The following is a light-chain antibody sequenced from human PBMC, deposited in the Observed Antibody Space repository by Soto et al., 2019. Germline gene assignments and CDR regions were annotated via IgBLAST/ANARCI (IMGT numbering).Light chain of an antibody. V-gene: IGKV3-20*01. J-gene: IGKJ1*01. CDR1: QSVPKNY. CDR2: GPS. Sequence: EIVLTQSPGTLSLSPGERATLSCRASQSVPKNYLAWYQHKPGQAPRLLIYGPSSRATGIPDRFSGSGSGXXXXXXXXXLEPXDFXXXXXXXYATSPQTFGQGTKVEIK. CDR3: XXYATSPQT.